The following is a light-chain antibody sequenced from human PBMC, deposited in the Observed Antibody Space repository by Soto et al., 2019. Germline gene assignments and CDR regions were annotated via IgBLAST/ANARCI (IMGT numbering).Light chain of an antibody. CDR2: GNS. J-gene: IGLJ2*01. Sequence: QSVLTQPPSVSGAPGQRVTISCTGSSSNIGAGYDVHWSQQLPGTAPKLLIYGNSNRPSGVPDRFSGSKSGTSASLAITGLQAEDEADYYCQSYDSSLSAHVVFGGGTKVTVL. CDR1: SSNIGAGYD. CDR3: QSYDSSLSAHVV. V-gene: IGLV1-40*01.